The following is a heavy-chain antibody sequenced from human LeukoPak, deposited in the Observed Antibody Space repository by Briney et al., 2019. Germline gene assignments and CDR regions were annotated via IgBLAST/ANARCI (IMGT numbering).Heavy chain of an antibody. D-gene: IGHD6-19*01. CDR3: ARDTSGWYKRFDY. CDR1: GFTFSNSD. J-gene: IGHJ4*02. Sequence: PGSSLRLSCAASGFTFSNSDMHWVRQAPGKGLEGISYISGSGSTIYYADSVKGRFTISRDNAKNSLYLQMNSLRAEDTAVYYCARDTSGWYKRFDYWGQGTLVTVSS. V-gene: IGHV3-48*03. CDR2: ISGSGSTI.